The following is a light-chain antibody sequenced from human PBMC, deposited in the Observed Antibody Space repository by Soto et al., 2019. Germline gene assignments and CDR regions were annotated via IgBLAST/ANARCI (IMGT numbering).Light chain of an antibody. V-gene: IGKV3-11*01. J-gene: IGKJ1*01. Sequence: EIVLTQSPATLSLSPGERATLSCRASQSVGSYLAWYQQKPGQAPRLLIYDASNRATGIPARFSGSGSGTDFTLTISSLEPEDFAVYYCQQRGNWPPWTFGQGTKVDIK. CDR1: QSVGSY. CDR2: DAS. CDR3: QQRGNWPPWT.